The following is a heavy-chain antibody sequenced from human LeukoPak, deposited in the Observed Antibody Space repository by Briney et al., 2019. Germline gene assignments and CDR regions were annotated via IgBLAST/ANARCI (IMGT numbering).Heavy chain of an antibody. D-gene: IGHD3-10*01. Sequence: ASVKVSCKASGYTFTSYYMHWVRQAPGQGLEWMGIINPSGGSTSYAQKFQGRVTMTRDTSTSTVYMELSSLRSEDTAVYYCARSVGFGDLFYWYFDLWGRGTLVTVSS. CDR3: ARSVGFGDLFYWYFDL. J-gene: IGHJ2*01. CDR2: INPSGGST. CDR1: GYTFTSYY. V-gene: IGHV1-46*01.